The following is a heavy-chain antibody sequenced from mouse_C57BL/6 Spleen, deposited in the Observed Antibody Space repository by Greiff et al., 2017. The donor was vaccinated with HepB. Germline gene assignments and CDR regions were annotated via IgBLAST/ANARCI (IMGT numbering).Heavy chain of an antibody. CDR2: IDPSDSYT. CDR3: ARSQLLRYGMDY. Sequence: QVQLKQPGAELVKPGASVKLSCKASGYTFTSYWMQWVKQRPGQGLEWIGEIDPSDSYTNYNQKFKGKATLTVDTSSSTAYMQLSSLTSEDSAVYYCARSQLLRYGMDYWGQGTSVTVSS. D-gene: IGHD1-1*01. CDR1: GYTFTSYW. V-gene: IGHV1-50*01. J-gene: IGHJ4*01.